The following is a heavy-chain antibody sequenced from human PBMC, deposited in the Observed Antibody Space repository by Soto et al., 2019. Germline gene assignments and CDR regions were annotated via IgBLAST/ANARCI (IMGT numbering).Heavy chain of an antibody. V-gene: IGHV1-69*13. Sequence: SVKVSCKASGGTFSIYSISWVRQAPGQGLEWMGGIIPIFGTANYAQKFQGRVTITADESTSTAYMELSSLRSEDTAVYYCARGSSGYYYMVYYFDYWGQGTLVTVSS. CDR2: IIPIFGTA. CDR1: GGTFSIYS. J-gene: IGHJ4*02. CDR3: ARGSSGYYYMVYYFDY. D-gene: IGHD3-22*01.